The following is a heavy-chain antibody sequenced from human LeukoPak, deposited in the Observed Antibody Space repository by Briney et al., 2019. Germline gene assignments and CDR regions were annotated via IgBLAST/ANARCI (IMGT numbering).Heavy chain of an antibody. CDR1: GFTFSSYS. D-gene: IGHD3-3*01. CDR2: ISSSSSYI. J-gene: IGHJ4*02. CDR3: ASPYYDFWRGYYPLSY. Sequence: GGSLRLSCAASGFTFSSYSMNWVRQAPGKGLEWVSSISSSSSYIYYADSVKGRFTISRDNAKNSLYLKMNSLRAEDTAVYYCASPYYDFWRGYYPLSYWGQGTLVTVSS. V-gene: IGHV3-21*01.